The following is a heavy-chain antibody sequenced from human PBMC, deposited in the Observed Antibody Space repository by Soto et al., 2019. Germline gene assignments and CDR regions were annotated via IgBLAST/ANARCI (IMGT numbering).Heavy chain of an antibody. V-gene: IGHV3-9*01. D-gene: IGHD2-21*02. CDR1: GFTFGDYA. Sequence: EVQLVESGGGLVQPGRSLRLSCVASGFTFGDYAMHWVRQDPGKGLEWVAGISWNTDNIGYADSVKGRFTISRDNAGHALYLQMNSLRHEDTAVYYCAKGRNIVAVVTPFDGWGQGGLVNVSS. J-gene: IGHJ4*02. CDR2: ISWNTDNI. CDR3: AKGRNIVAVVTPFDG.